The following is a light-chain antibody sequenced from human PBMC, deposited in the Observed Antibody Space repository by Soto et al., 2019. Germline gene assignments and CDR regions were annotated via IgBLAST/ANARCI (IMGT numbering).Light chain of an antibody. V-gene: IGKV3-11*01. Sequence: LTQSPATLSLSPGDRAALSCRASQNVSFYLTWYQQRRGQSPRLLIYDSSVRATGTPGRFSGSGSGTDFTLTISSLDPEDFAIYYCQQRNDWPLTFGGGNKVEVK. J-gene: IGKJ4*01. CDR3: QQRNDWPLT. CDR2: DSS. CDR1: QNVSFY.